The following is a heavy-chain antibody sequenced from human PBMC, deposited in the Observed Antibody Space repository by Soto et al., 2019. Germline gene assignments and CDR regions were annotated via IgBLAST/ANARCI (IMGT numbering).Heavy chain of an antibody. Sequence: GGSLRLSCAASGFTFSSYEMNWVRQAPGKGLEWVSYISSSGSTIYYADSVKGRFTISRDNAKNSLYLQMNSLRAEDTAVYYCARAPGDYKTGLRIFDYWGQGTLVTVSS. D-gene: IGHD3-10*01. CDR1: GFTFSSYE. CDR2: ISSSGSTI. CDR3: ARAPGDYKTGLRIFDY. V-gene: IGHV3-48*03. J-gene: IGHJ4*02.